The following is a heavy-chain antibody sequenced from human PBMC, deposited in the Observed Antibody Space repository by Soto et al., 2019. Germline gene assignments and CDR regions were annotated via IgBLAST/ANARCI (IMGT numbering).Heavy chain of an antibody. CDR3: ARCRLWGSGYYSGWFDH. J-gene: IGHJ5*02. Sequence: QVQLQESGPGLVKPSQTLSLTCTVSGGSISSGGYYWSWIRQHPGKGLEWIGYIYYSGSTYYNPSLQRCVTIIVDTSKIQSSRELSCVSAADTGVYYCARCRLWGSGYYSGWFDHWGQGTLVTVSS. CDR1: GGSISSGGYY. V-gene: IGHV4-31*03. CDR2: IYYSGST. D-gene: IGHD3-22*01.